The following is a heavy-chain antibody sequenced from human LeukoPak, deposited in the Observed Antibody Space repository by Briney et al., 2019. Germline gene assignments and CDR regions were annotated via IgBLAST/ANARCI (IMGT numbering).Heavy chain of an antibody. CDR2: IRSKANSYAT. CDR3: AKDWYYDSSGPWQMVFQH. J-gene: IGHJ1*01. CDR1: GFTFSGSA. D-gene: IGHD3-22*01. V-gene: IGHV3-73*01. Sequence: GGSLRLSCATSGFTFSGSAIHWVRQASGKGLEWVGRIRSKANSYATTDVASVRGRFSISRDDSKNTAYLQMNSLKTEDTAVYYCAKDWYYDSSGPWQMVFQHWGQGTLVTVSS.